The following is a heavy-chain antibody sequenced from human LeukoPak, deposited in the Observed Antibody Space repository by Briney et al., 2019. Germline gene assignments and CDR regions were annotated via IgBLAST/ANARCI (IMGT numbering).Heavy chain of an antibody. Sequence: ASVKVSCKASGYTFTSYAMHWVRQAPGQRLEWMGWTNAGNGNTKYSQKFQGRVTITRDTSASTAYMELSSLRSEDTAVYYCARDSGLGWFDPWGQGTLVTVSS. CDR3: ARDSGLGWFDP. CDR1: GYTFTSYA. CDR2: TNAGNGNT. V-gene: IGHV1-3*01. J-gene: IGHJ5*02. D-gene: IGHD7-27*01.